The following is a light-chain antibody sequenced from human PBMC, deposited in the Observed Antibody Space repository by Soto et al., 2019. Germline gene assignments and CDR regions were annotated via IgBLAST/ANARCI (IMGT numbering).Light chain of an antibody. CDR2: LNSDGSH. CDR3: QTWGTGNVL. Sequence: QPVLTQSPSASASLGASVKLTCTLSSGHSSYAIAWHQQQPEKGPRYLMKLNSDGSHSKGDGIPDRFSGSSSGAERYLTISSLRSEDEADYYCQTWGTGNVLFGGGTKVTVL. CDR1: SGHSSYA. J-gene: IGLJ2*01. V-gene: IGLV4-69*01.